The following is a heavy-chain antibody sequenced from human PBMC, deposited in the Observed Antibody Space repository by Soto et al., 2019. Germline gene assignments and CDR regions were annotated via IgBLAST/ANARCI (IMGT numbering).Heavy chain of an antibody. CDR1: GFTFSSYG. Sequence: QVQLVESGGGVVQPGRSLRLSCAASGFTFSSYGMHWVRQAPGKGLEWVAVIWYDGSNKYYADSVKGRFTISRDNSKNTLYLQMNSLRAEDTDVYYCARDPNSSGWPPRYYFDYWGQGTLVTVSS. V-gene: IGHV3-33*01. CDR3: ARDPNSSGWPPRYYFDY. J-gene: IGHJ4*02. CDR2: IWYDGSNK. D-gene: IGHD6-19*01.